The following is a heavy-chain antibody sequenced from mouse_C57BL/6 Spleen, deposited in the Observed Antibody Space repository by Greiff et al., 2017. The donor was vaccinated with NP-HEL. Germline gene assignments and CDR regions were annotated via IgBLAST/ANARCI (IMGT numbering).Heavy chain of an antibody. D-gene: IGHD2-3*01. V-gene: IGHV1-22*01. J-gene: IGHJ2*01. CDR3: ARSADGYYDYFDY. CDR1: GYTFTDYN. Sequence: VQLQQSGPELVKPGASVKMSCKASGYTFTDYNMHWVKQSHGKSLEWIGYINPNNGGTSYNQKFKGKATLTVNKSSRTADMELRSLTSEDSAVYYCARSADGYYDYFDYWGQGTTLTVSS. CDR2: INPNNGGT.